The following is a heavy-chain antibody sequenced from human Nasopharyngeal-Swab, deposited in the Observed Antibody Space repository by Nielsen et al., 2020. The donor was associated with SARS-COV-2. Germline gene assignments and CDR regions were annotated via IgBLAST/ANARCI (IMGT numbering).Heavy chain of an antibody. CDR2: IKSKTDGGTT. Sequence: WIRQPPGKGLEWVGRIKSKTDGGTTDYAAPVKGRFTISRDDSKNTLYLQMNSLKTEDTAVYYCTTIWRAAAGRERYNWFDPWGQGTLVTVSS. V-gene: IGHV3-15*01. CDR3: TTIWRAAAGRERYNWFDP. D-gene: IGHD6-13*01. J-gene: IGHJ5*02.